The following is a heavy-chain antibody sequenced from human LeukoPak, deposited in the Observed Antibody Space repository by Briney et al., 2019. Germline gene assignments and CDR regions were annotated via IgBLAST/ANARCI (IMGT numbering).Heavy chain of an antibody. J-gene: IGHJ3*02. CDR1: GGSISSSSYY. CDR3: ARLPRIAVAGGVGPHVFDI. Sequence: SETLPLTCTVSGGSISSSSYYWGWIRQPPGKGMEWLGSIYYSGSTYYNPSLKSRVTISVDTSKNQFSLKLSSVTAADTAVFYCARLPRIAVAGGVGPHVFDIWGQGTMVTVSS. CDR2: IYYSGST. V-gene: IGHV4-39*01. D-gene: IGHD6-19*01.